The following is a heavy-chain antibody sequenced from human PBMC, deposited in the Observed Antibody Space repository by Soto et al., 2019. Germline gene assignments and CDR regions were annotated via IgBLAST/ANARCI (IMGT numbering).Heavy chain of an antibody. V-gene: IGHV1-18*01. Sequence: ASVKVSCKASGYTFTSYGISWVRQAPGQGLEWMGWISAYNGNTNYAQKLQGRVTMTTDTSTSTAYMELSSLRSEDTAVYYCAIKMPAIYYFGSWGQGTQVTVSS. CDR2: ISAYNGNT. CDR1: GYTFTSYG. J-gene: IGHJ4*02. CDR3: AIKMPAIYYFGS. D-gene: IGHD2-2*01.